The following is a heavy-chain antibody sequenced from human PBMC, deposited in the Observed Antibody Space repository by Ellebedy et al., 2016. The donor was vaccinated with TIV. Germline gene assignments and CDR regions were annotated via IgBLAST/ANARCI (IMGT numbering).Heavy chain of an antibody. J-gene: IGHJ4*02. CDR2: ISGSGGST. CDR3: ARDIDGDYSLDY. Sequence: GGSLRLSCAASGFTFSSYAMSWVRQAPGKGLEWVSAISGSGGSTYYADSVKGRFTISRDNSKNTLYLQMNSLRAEDTAVYYCARDIDGDYSLDYWGQGTLVTVSS. D-gene: IGHD4-17*01. V-gene: IGHV3-23*01. CDR1: GFTFSSYA.